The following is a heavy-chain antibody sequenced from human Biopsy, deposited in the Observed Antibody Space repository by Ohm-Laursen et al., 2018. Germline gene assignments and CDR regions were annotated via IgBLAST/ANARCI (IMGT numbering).Heavy chain of an antibody. CDR2: ISASSSYI. V-gene: IGHV3-21*06. D-gene: IGHD3-10*01. J-gene: IGHJ5*01. CDR1: GFTVSRNY. Sequence: SLRLSCAAPGFTVSRNYMNWVRQAPGKGLEWVSSISASSSYIYYADSVKGRFTVSRDNTKNTLYLQMNSLRAADTAIYFCATELLPPGVGGPWLDSWGQGTPVTVSS. CDR3: ATELLPPGVGGPWLDS.